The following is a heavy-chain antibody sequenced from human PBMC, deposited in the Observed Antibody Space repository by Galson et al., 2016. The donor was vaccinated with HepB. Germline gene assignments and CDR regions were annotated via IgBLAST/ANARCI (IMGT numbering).Heavy chain of an antibody. CDR1: GGSVRGDYYY. V-gene: IGHV4-61*02. CDR2: IYPSGST. Sequence: TLSLTCTVSGGSVRGDYYYWTWIRQPAGKGLEWIGRIYPSGSTNYNPSLKSRVTISLDTSKNQFSLKLTSVTAADTAVYYCARDNYYYYMDVWGKGTTVTVSS. J-gene: IGHJ6*03. CDR3: ARDNYYYYMDV.